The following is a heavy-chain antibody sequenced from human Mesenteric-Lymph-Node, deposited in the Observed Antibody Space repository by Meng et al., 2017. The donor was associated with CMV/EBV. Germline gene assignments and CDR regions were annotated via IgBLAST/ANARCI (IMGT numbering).Heavy chain of an antibody. CDR3: ARGDGSYARDFDY. J-gene: IGHJ4*02. V-gene: IGHV1-2*02. D-gene: IGHD1-26*01. CDR2: INPNSGGT. Sequence: ASVQVSCKASGYTFTGYYMHWVRQAPGQGLEWMGWINPNSGGTNYAQKFQGRVTMTRDTSISTAYMELSRLRSDDTAVYYCARGDGSYARDFDYWGQGTLVTVSS. CDR1: GYTFTGYY.